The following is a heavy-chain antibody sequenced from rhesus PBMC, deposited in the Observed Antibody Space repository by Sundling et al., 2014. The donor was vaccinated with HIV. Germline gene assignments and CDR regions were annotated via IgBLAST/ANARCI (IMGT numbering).Heavy chain of an antibody. CDR1: GFTFSNSW. CDR2: IKRKADGETA. CDR3: TTASGEYYYGLDS. V-gene: IGHV3-30*02. D-gene: IGHD7-45*01. Sequence: EVQLVESGGGLVQPGGSLRLSCAASGFTFSNSWMSWVRQAPGKGLEWVARIKRKADGETADYAASVKGRFTISRDDSKNTLYLQMNSLKTEDTAVYYCTTASGEYYYGLDSWGQGVVVTVSS. J-gene: IGHJ6*01.